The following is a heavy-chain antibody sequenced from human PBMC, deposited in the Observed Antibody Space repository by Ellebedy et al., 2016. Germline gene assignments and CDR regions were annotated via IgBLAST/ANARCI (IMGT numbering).Heavy chain of an antibody. CDR1: GFTFSNYW. D-gene: IGHD5-24*01. CDR2: IKEDGSEK. V-gene: IGHV3-7*01. J-gene: IGHJ4*02. CDR3: ARDSTGWAEAVY. Sequence: GESLKISCAASGFTFSNYWMTWVRQAPGKGLEWVANIKEDGSEKNHVDSVKGRFSISRDNVKNSLYLQMTSLRAEDTAVYYCARDSTGWAEAVYWGQGTLVTVSS.